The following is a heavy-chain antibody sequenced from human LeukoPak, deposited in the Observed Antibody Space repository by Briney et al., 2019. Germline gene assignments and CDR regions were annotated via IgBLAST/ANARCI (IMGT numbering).Heavy chain of an antibody. CDR1: GYTFSDFY. V-gene: IGHV1-2*02. D-gene: IGHD3-3*02. J-gene: IGHJ4*02. CDR3: ARVRLADERAWAY. Sequence: ASVTVSCKASGYTFSDFYIHWVRQAPGQGLEYVGWITPKSGDTYSPQRVQGRVTMTRDASISTAYMELSSLRSDDTAVYFCARVRLADERAWAYWGQGTLVTVSS. CDR2: ITPKSGDT.